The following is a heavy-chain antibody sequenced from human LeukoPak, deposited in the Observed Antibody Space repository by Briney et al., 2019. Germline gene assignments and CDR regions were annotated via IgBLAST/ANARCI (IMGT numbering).Heavy chain of an antibody. CDR3: AKQHYDFWSGLDSAFDV. J-gene: IGHJ3*01. V-gene: IGHV3-30*02. CDR1: GFTFSSYG. Sequence: GGSLRLSCAASGFTFSSYGMHWVRQAPGKGLEWVAFIRYDGSNKYYADSVKGRFTISRDNSKNTFYLQMSSLRAEDTAIYYCAKQHYDFWSGLDSAFDVWGQGTMATVSS. CDR2: IRYDGSNK. D-gene: IGHD3-3*01.